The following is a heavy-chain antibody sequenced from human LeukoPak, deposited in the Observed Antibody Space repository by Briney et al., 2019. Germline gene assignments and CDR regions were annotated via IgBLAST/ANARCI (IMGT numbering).Heavy chain of an antibody. J-gene: IGHJ6*02. CDR3: AREGPRQNLPNRNIVVNQGQRIYGMDV. CDR2: INPSGGST. CDR1: GYTFTSYY. Sequence: ASVKVSCKASGYTFTSYYTHWVRQAPGQGLEWMGIINPSGGSTSYAQKFQGRVTMTRDTSTSTVYMELSSLRSEDTAVYYCAREGPRQNLPNRNIVVNQGQRIYGMDVWGQGTTVTVSS. D-gene: IGHD2-2*01. V-gene: IGHV1-46*01.